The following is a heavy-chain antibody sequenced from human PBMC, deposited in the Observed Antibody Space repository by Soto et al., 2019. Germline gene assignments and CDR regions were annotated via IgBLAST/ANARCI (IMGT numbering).Heavy chain of an antibody. V-gene: IGHV1-18*01. CDR3: ARVGSSSWYGTD. CDR2: INPNSGGT. D-gene: IGHD6-13*01. J-gene: IGHJ4*02. Sequence: ASVKVSCKASGYTFTSYGISWVRQAPGQGLEWIGWINPNSGGTNNAQKFQGRVTITADESTSTAYMELSSLRSEDTAVYYCARVGSSSWYGTDWGQGTLVTVSS. CDR1: GYTFTSYG.